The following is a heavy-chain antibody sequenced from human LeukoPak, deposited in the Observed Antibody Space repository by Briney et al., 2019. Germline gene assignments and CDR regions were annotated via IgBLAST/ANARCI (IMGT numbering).Heavy chain of an antibody. CDR3: ARVVRQQLVYYYYYYMDV. Sequence: LSLTCAVYGGSFSGYYWSWIRQAPGKGLEWVSYISSSGSTIYYADSVKGRFTISRDNAKNSLYLQMNSLRAEDTAVYYCARVVRQQLVYYYYYYMDVWGKGTTVTVSS. D-gene: IGHD6-13*01. CDR1: GGSFSGYY. J-gene: IGHJ6*03. CDR2: ISSSGSTI. V-gene: IGHV3-11*04.